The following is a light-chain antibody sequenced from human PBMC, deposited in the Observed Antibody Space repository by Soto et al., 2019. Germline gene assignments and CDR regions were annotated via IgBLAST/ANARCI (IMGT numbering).Light chain of an antibody. V-gene: IGKV3-20*01. CDR1: QSVSSNY. Sequence: EIVFTQSPGTLSFSPGEKATLSCRASQSVSSNYLAWYQQRPGQAPRVLIYGASSRATGIPDRFSGSGSGTDFTLTISRLEPEDFAVCFCHHYGNSPPNTFGQGTKVDIK. CDR2: GAS. J-gene: IGKJ2*01. CDR3: HHYGNSPPNT.